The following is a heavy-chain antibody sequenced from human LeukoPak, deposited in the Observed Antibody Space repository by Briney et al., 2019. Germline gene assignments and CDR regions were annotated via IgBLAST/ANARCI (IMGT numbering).Heavy chain of an antibody. J-gene: IGHJ5*02. Sequence: SETLSLTCAVSGGSISSSNYYWGWIRQPPGQGLEWIGSIYYSGNTYYNPSLKSRVTISVDTSKIQFSLKLSSVTATDTAVYYCARRRAGRDWFAPWGQGTLVTVSS. V-gene: IGHV4-39*01. CDR1: GGSISSSNYY. D-gene: IGHD6-19*01. CDR2: IYYSGNT. CDR3: ARRRAGRDWFAP.